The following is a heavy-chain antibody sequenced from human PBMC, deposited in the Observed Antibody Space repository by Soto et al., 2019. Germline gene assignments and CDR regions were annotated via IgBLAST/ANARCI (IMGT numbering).Heavy chain of an antibody. CDR1: GFNFYNYA. CDR3: VKDLRPNRGWFGP. D-gene: IGHD3-3*01. CDR2: ISGDGTRT. J-gene: IGHJ5*02. Sequence: PGESLRLSCAASGFNFYNYAMTWVRQAPGKGLEWVSGISGDGTRTYYGDSVKGRFTISRDNSKNTVFLQMNSLRAEDTALYYCVKDLRPNRGWFGPWGQGTRVTVSS. V-gene: IGHV3-23*01.